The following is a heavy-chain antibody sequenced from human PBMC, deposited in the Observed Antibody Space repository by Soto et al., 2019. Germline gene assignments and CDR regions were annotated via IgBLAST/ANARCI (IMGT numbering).Heavy chain of an antibody. CDR2: TIPTFGTA. Sequence: ASVKVSCKASGDTFSSYTISWVRQAPGQGLEWMGGTIPTFGTANYAQKFQGRVTITADESASTAYMDLSSLRSEDTAVYFCARGRGNGYYGMDVWGQGTTVTVSS. CDR3: ARGRGNGYYGMDV. CDR1: GDTFSSYT. D-gene: IGHD3-10*01. J-gene: IGHJ6*02. V-gene: IGHV1-69*13.